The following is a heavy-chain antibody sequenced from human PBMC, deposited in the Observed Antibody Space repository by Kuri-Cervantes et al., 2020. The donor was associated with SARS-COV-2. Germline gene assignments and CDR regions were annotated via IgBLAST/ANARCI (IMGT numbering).Heavy chain of an antibody. CDR2: INPNSGGT. CDR1: GGTFSSYA. V-gene: IGHV1-2*02. D-gene: IGHD3-22*01. Sequence: ASVKVSCKASGGTFSSYAISWVRQAPGQGLEWMGWINPNSGGTNYAQKFQGGVTMTRDTSISTAYMELSRLRSDDTAVYYCARVRIVVVIDAFDIWGQGTMVTVSS. J-gene: IGHJ3*02. CDR3: ARVRIVVVIDAFDI.